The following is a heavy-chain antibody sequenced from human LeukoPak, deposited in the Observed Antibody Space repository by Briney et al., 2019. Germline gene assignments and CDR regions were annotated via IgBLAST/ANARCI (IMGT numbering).Heavy chain of an antibody. CDR2: LSGSGITT. V-gene: IGHV3-23*01. J-gene: IGHJ4*01. CDR3: AKGIYSSGWSYFDY. CDR1: GFTFSNSA. D-gene: IGHD6-19*01. Sequence: GGSLRLSCAASGFTFSNSAMSWVRQAPGKGLEWVSTLSGSGITTYYADSVKGRITISRDNSKNTLYLQMNSLRAEDTAVYYCAKGIYSSGWSYFDYWGHGTLVTVSS.